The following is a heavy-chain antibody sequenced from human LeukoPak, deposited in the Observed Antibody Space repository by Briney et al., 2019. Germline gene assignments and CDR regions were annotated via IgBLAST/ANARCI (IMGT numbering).Heavy chain of an antibody. V-gene: IGHV4-4*07. D-gene: IGHD4-23*01. Sequence: SETLSLTCTVSGDSISNYYWSWIRQPAGKGLEWIGRIYTSGSTNYKPSLKSRVTMSEDTSKNQFFLKLTSVTAADTAVYYCARGPAHGGNSFAFDIWGQGTMVTVSS. CDR2: IYTSGST. CDR3: ARGPAHGGNSFAFDI. CDR1: GDSISNYY. J-gene: IGHJ3*02.